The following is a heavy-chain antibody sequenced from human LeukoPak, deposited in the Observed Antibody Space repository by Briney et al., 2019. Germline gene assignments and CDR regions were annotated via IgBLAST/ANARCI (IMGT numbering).Heavy chain of an antibody. V-gene: IGHV3-66*01. J-gene: IGHJ4*02. CDR3: ATGTHPGN. D-gene: IGHD1-26*01. CDR1: GFTVSNNY. CDR2: IYSGGST. Sequence: GGSLRLSCAASGFTVSNNYMSWVRQAPGKGLEWIAVIYSGGSTFHADSVKGRFIISRDNSKNTLYLQMNSLGVEDTAVYYCATGTHPGNWGQGTLVTVSS.